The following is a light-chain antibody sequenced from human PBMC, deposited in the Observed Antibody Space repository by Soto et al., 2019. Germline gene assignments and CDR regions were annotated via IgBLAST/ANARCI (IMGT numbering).Light chain of an antibody. Sequence: DIQMTQSPSTLSGSVGDRVTITCRASQTISSWLAWYQQKPGKAPKLLIYKASTLKSGVPSRFSGSGSGTDFTLTIDRLQPEDFATYYCQQVDVYPSTFGGGTKVDIK. CDR1: QTISSW. V-gene: IGKV1-5*03. CDR2: KAS. J-gene: IGKJ4*01. CDR3: QQVDVYPST.